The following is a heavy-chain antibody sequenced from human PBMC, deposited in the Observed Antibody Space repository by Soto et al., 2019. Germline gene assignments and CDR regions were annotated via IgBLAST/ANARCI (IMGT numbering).Heavy chain of an antibody. J-gene: IGHJ5*02. CDR2: INSDGSST. V-gene: IGHV3-74*01. CDR3: ASSAFDP. D-gene: IGHD3-10*01. Sequence: GGSLRLSCAASGLTFSSYWMHWVRQAPGKGLVWVSRINSDGSSTYYADSVKGRFTISRDNARNTLYLQMNSLRAEDTAVYYCASSAFDPWGQGTLVTAPQ. CDR1: GLTFSSYW.